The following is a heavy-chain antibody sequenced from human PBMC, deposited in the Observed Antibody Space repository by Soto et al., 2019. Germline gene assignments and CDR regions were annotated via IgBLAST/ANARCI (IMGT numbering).Heavy chain of an antibody. CDR1: GGSISSSSYY. CDR3: ARVFLRDLNWFDP. V-gene: IGHV4-39*01. Sequence: QLQLQESGPGLVKPSETLSLTCTVSGGSISSSSYYWGWTGQPPGRGLEWIGSIYFSGGTYYTPSLKSRVTISVDTSKNQFSLKLSSVTAADTAVYYCARVFLRDLNWFDPWGQGTLVTVSS. D-gene: IGHD3-3*01. CDR2: IYFSGGT. J-gene: IGHJ5*02.